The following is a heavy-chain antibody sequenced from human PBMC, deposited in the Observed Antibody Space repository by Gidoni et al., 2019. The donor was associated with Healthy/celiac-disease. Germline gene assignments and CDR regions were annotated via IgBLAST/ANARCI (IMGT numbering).Heavy chain of an antibody. D-gene: IGHD3-22*01. CDR1: GYSCISYW. CDR3: ARLEWPWIVSTPSDY. Sequence: VPLVQSGVAVNKPGESLEISCKGAGYSCISYWIGGVRQGPGKGLGWMLVSYPGDTGTTDSPSFQCQVTISADKTISTAYLQCSSLKDSNTAMYYGARLEWPWIVSTPSDYWGQGTLVTVSS. J-gene: IGHJ4*02. CDR2: SYPGDTGT. V-gene: IGHV5-51*01.